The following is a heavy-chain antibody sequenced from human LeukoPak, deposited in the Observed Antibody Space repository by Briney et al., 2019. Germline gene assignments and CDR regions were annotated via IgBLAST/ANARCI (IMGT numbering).Heavy chain of an antibody. J-gene: IGHJ4*02. CDR3: ARDTTLDY. V-gene: IGHV3-48*04. Sequence: GGSLRLSCAASGFTFSSYSMNWVRQAPGKGLEWVSYISSSSSTIYYEDSVKGRFTIPRDNARNSLYLQMNSLRAEDTAVYYCARDTTLDYWGQGTLVTVSS. CDR1: GFTFSSYS. CDR2: ISSSSSTI. D-gene: IGHD1-26*01.